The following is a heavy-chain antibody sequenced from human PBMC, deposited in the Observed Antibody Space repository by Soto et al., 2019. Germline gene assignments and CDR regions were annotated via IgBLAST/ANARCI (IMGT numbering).Heavy chain of an antibody. D-gene: IGHD3-3*01. V-gene: IGHV3-23*01. CDR2: ISGSDGKT. Sequence: GSLRLSCTTSGFSFSRFAITWFRHAPGKGLEWVATISGSDGKTYYADSVKGRFSIYRDTSRNTLYLQMNSLRADDTAIYYCAKWSYLDYWGQGTRVTVSS. CDR3: AKWSYLDY. CDR1: GFSFSRFA. J-gene: IGHJ4*02.